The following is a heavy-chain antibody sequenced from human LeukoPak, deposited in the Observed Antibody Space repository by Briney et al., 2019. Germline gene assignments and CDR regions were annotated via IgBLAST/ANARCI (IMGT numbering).Heavy chain of an antibody. CDR2: IKSKTDGGTT. V-gene: IGHV3-15*01. J-gene: IGHJ4*02. CDR1: GFTFSSYA. CDR3: TTDYEDYGDYVKGY. Sequence: EGSLGLSCAASGFTFSSYAMSWVRQAPGKGLEWVGRIKSKTDGGTTDYAAPVKGRFTISRDDSKNTLYLQMNSLKTEDTAVYYCTTDYEDYGDYVKGYWGQGTLVTVSS. D-gene: IGHD4-17*01.